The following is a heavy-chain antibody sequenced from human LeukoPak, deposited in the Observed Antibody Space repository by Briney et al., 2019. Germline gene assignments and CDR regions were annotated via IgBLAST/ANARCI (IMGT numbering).Heavy chain of an antibody. D-gene: IGHD1-26*01. CDR2: IYYSGST. CDR3: ARQGGATKSWFDP. J-gene: IGHJ5*02. CDR1: GGSISSYY. Sequence: SETLSLTCTVSGGSISSYYWSWIRQPPEKGLEWIGYIYYSGSTNYNPSLKSRVTISVDTSKNQFSLKLSSVTAADTAVYYCARQGGATKSWFDPWGQGTLVTVSS. V-gene: IGHV4-59*08.